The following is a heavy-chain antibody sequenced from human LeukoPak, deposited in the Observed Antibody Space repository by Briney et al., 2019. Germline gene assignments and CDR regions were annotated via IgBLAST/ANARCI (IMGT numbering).Heavy chain of an antibody. Sequence: SVKVSCKASGYTFTGYYMHWVRQAPGQGLEWMGGIIPIFGTANYAQKFQGRVTITADESTSTAYMELSSLRSEDAAVYYCARAYSGYLDYWGQGTLVTVSS. D-gene: IGHD1-26*01. V-gene: IGHV1-69*13. CDR1: GYTFTGYY. CDR2: IIPIFGTA. CDR3: ARAYSGYLDY. J-gene: IGHJ4*02.